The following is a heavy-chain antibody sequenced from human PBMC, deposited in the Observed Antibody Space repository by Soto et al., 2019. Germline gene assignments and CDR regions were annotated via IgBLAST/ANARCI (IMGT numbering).Heavy chain of an antibody. CDR1: GFIFRNYN. D-gene: IGHD4-17*01. Sequence: EVQLLESGGGLVQPGGSLRLSCSASGFIFRNYNMHWVRQAPGKGLEYVSGISSNGGSTFYADSVKGRFSISRDNSKNKLHLQMGSLRPEDMGTYYCARADYGTFDNWGQGTLVAVSS. V-gene: IGHV3-64*07. CDR2: ISSNGGST. CDR3: ARADYGTFDN. J-gene: IGHJ4*02.